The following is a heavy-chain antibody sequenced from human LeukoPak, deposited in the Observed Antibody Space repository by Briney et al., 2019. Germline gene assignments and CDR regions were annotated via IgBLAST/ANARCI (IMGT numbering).Heavy chain of an antibody. Sequence: PSETLSLTCAVYGGSFSGYYWSWIRQPPGKGLEWIGEINHSGSTNYNPSLKSRVTISVDTSKNQFSLKLSSVTAADTAVYYCASRGRIAVALYYYMDVWGKGTTVTISS. CDR2: INHSGST. V-gene: IGHV4-34*01. CDR3: ASRGRIAVALYYYMDV. J-gene: IGHJ6*03. CDR1: GGSFSGYY. D-gene: IGHD6-19*01.